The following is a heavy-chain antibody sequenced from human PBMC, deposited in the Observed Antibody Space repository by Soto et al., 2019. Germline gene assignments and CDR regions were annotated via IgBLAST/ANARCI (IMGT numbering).Heavy chain of an antibody. V-gene: IGHV1-3*01. D-gene: IGHD2-15*01. CDR2: INPDKGNT. Sequence: ASVKVSCKAFGYTFSNYPIHCVLQSPVQRLKWLGWINPDKGNTKYSQTFQGRVTITRDTSARTAYVELSSLISEDTAVYYCARDSGIVALYALDVWGQGTTVTVSS. J-gene: IGHJ6*02. CDR3: ARDSGIVALYALDV. CDR1: GYTFSNYP.